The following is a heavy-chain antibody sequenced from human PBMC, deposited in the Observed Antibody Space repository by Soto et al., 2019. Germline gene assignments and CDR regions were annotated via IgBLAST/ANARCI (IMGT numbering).Heavy chain of an antibody. CDR3: ARDAFGYYYGMDV. CDR1: GGSISSSSYY. V-gene: IGHV4-39*02. J-gene: IGHJ6*02. Sequence: KPSETLSLTCTVSGGSISSSSYYWGWIRQPPGKGLEWIGSIYYSGSTYYNPSLKSRVTISVDTSKNQFSLKLSSVTAADTAVYYCARDAFGYYYGMDVWGQGTTVTVSS. CDR2: IYYSGST. D-gene: IGHD3-16*01.